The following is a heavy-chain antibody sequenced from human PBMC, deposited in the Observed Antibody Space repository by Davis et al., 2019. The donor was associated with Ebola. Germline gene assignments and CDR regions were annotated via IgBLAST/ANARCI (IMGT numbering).Heavy chain of an antibody. V-gene: IGHV3-7*01. Sequence: GESLKISCAASGFTFSSYWMSWVRQAPGKGLEWVANIKQDGSEKYYVDSVKGRFTISRDNAKNSLSLQMNSLRAEDTGVYYCVRDRGWLQHDFWGQGTLVIVSS. D-gene: IGHD5-24*01. CDR1: GFTFSSYW. CDR2: IKQDGSEK. J-gene: IGHJ4*02. CDR3: VRDRGWLQHDF.